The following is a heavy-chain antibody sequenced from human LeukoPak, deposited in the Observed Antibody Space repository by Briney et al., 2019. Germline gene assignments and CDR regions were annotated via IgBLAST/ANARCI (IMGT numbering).Heavy chain of an antibody. D-gene: IGHD3-10*01. V-gene: IGHV3-48*03. CDR2: ISSSGSTI. J-gene: IGHJ5*02. Sequence: HPGGSLRLSCAASGFTFSSYEMNWVRQAPGKGLEWVSYISSSGSTIYYADSVKGRFTISRDNAKNSLYLQMNSLRAEDTAVYYCARDGSGLYNWFDPWGQGTLVTVSS. CDR1: GFTFSSYE. CDR3: ARDGSGLYNWFDP.